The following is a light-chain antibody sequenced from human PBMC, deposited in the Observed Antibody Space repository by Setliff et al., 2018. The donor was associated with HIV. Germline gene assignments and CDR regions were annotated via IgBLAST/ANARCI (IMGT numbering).Light chain of an antibody. CDR1: SSDVGSYNL. J-gene: IGLJ1*01. Sequence: QSVLTQPASVSGSPGQSITISCTGTSSDVGSYNLVSWYQQHPGKAPKLMIYEVSKRPSGVSNRFSGSKSGNTASLTISGLQAEDEADYYCCSYAGVGTVFGTGTKVTVL. CDR2: EVS. V-gene: IGLV2-23*02. CDR3: CSYAGVGTV.